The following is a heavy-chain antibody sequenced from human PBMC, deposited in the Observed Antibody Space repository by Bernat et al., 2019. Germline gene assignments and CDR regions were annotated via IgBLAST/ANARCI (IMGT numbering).Heavy chain of an antibody. D-gene: IGHD2-2*01. Sequence: EVQLLESGGGLVQPGGSLRPSCAASGFTFSSYAMSWVRQAPGKGLEWVSAISGSGGSTYYADSVKGRFTISRDNSKNTLYLQMNSLRAEDTAVYYCAKDNRYCSSTSCYGGYYWGQGTLVTVSS. J-gene: IGHJ4*02. CDR3: AKDNRYCSSTSCYGGYY. CDR2: ISGSGGST. CDR1: GFTFSSYA. V-gene: IGHV3-23*01.